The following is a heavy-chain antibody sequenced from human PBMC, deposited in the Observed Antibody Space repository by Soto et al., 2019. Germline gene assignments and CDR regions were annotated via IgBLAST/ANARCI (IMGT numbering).Heavy chain of an antibody. CDR2: MYSSGTT. CDR1: GGSISKYY. J-gene: IGHJ3*02. Sequence: QVQLQEPGPGLVKPSETLSLTCTVSGGSISKYYWNWIRQPAGKGLEWIGRMYSSGTTIYNPTPERRATMTTDATKNQFSPKLNSATAAASVAYFCTRFHPFAGTSSRNAFDIWGQGTMVTVSS. CDR3: TRFHPFAGTSSRNAFDI. V-gene: IGHV4-4*07.